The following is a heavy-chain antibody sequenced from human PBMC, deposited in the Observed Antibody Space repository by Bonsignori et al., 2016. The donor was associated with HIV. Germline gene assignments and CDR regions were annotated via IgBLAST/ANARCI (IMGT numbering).Heavy chain of an antibody. Sequence: EVQLVESGGGLVQPGGSLRLSCITSGFYFSRYWMSWVRQAPGKGLEWVANIKQDETEKYYVDSVKGRFTISRDNAKNSLYLQMNSLRAEDTAVYYCADWYYYGPTEYWGRGTLVTVS. V-gene: IGHV3-7*01. CDR3: ADWYYYGPTEY. J-gene: IGHJ4*02. CDR1: GFYFSRYW. D-gene: IGHD3-10*01. CDR2: IKQDETEK.